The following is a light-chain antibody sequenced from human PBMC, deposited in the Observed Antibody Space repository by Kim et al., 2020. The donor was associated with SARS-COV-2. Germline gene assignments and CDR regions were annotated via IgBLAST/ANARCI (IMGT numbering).Light chain of an antibody. CDR3: SSYAGSYTMI. Sequence: QSLTIACPGTSGNMGAYDYVSWYQQPPGKVPNRMIYDVPKRPSGVPDRFSGSKSCNTASLTISGLQTEDEADYYCSSYAGSYTMIFGGGTKLTVL. CDR1: SGNMGAYDY. J-gene: IGLJ2*01. V-gene: IGLV2-11*03. CDR2: DVP.